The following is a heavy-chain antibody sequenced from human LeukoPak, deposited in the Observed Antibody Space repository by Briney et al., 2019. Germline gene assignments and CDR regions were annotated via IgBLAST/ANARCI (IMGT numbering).Heavy chain of an antibody. CDR1: GFTFDDYG. Sequence: GGSLRLSCAASGFTFDDYGMSWVRQAPGKGLEWVSGINWNGGSTGYADSVKGRFTISRDNAQNSLYLQMNSLRAEDTALYYCAREEGYDSSGYYDFDYWGQGTLVTVSS. D-gene: IGHD3-22*01. J-gene: IGHJ4*02. CDR3: AREEGYDSSGYYDFDY. V-gene: IGHV3-20*04. CDR2: INWNGGST.